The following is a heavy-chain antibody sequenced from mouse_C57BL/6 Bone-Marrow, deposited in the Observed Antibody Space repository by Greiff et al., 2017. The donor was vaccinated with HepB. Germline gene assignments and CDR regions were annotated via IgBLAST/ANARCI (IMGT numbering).Heavy chain of an antibody. CDR3: ARGCGSSWFAY. CDR1: GYTFTSYW. D-gene: IGHD1-1*01. CDR2: IHPNSGST. Sequence: QVQLKESGAELVKPGASVKLSCKASGYTFTSYWMHWVKQRPGQGLEWIGMIHPNSGSTNYNEKFKSKATLTVDKSSSTAYMQLSSLTSEDSAVYYCARGCGSSWFAYWGQGTLVTVSA. J-gene: IGHJ3*01. V-gene: IGHV1-64*01.